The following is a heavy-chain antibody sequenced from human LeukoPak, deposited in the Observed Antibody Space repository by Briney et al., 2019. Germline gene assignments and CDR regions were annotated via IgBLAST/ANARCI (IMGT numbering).Heavy chain of an antibody. CDR1: GGSISSSSYY. D-gene: IGHD3-22*01. CDR3: ARDPMIGGRRFDP. V-gene: IGHV4-39*07. CDR2: IYYSGST. Sequence: PSETLSLTCTVSGGSISSSSYYWGWIRQPPGKGLEWIGSIYYSGSTYYNPSLKSRVTISVDTSKNQFSLKLSSVTAADTAVYYCARDPMIGGRRFDPWGQGTLVTVSS. J-gene: IGHJ5*02.